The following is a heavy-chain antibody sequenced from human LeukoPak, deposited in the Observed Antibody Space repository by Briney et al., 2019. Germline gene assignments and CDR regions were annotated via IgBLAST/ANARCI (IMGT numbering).Heavy chain of an antibody. D-gene: IGHD5-18*01. J-gene: IGHJ5*02. V-gene: IGHV1-46*01. CDR1: GYTFTSYY. Sequence: ASVKVSCKASGYTFTSYYMHWVRQAPGQGLEWMGIINPSGGSTSYAQKFQGRVTMTRDTSTSTVYMELSSLRSEDTAVYYCARADTAMVKQPNWFDPWGQGTLVTVSS. CDR3: ARADTAMVKQPNWFDP. CDR2: INPSGGST.